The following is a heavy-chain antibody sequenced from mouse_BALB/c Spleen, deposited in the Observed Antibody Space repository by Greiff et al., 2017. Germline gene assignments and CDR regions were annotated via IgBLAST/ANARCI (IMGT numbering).Heavy chain of an antibody. CDR1: GFTFSSYG. J-gene: IGHJ4*01. V-gene: IGHV5-6*01. CDR2: ISSGGSYT. Sequence: DVHLVESGGDLVKPGGSLKLSCAASGFTFSSYGMSWVRQTPDKRLEWVATISSGGSYTYYPDSVKGRFTISRDNAKNTLYLQMSSLKSEDTAMYYCARQKLGRNYAMDYWGQGTSVTVSS. D-gene: IGHD4-1*01. CDR3: ARQKLGRNYAMDY.